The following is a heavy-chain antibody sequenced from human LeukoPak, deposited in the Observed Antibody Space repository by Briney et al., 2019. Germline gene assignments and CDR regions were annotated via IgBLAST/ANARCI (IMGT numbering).Heavy chain of an antibody. CDR2: ISYDGSNK. CDR1: GFTFSSYA. J-gene: IGHJ3*02. D-gene: IGHD2-21*02. V-gene: IGHV3-30*04. CDR3: AREPYCGGDCYAGAFDI. Sequence: GGSLRLSCAASGFTFSSYAMHWVRQAPGKGLEWVAVISYDGSNKYYADSVKGRFTISRDNSKNTLYLKMNSLRAEDTAVYYCAREPYCGGDCYAGAFDIWGQGTMVTVSS.